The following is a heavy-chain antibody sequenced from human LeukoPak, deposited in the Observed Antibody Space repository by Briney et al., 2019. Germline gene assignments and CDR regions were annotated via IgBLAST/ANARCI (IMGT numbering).Heavy chain of an antibody. J-gene: IGHJ4*01. CDR3: ARVISDCADVNCFKGYFDY. CDR1: GYTFTNFA. Sequence: ASVKVSCKASGYTFTNFAIHWGRLAPGQSLEWMGWISADNGYTKYFQKFQGRVTFTRDTSANIAYMELSSLGSEDTAVYYCARVISDCADVNCFKGYFDYWGQGTPVTVSS. CDR2: ISADNGYT. D-gene: IGHD5/OR15-5a*01. V-gene: IGHV1-3*01.